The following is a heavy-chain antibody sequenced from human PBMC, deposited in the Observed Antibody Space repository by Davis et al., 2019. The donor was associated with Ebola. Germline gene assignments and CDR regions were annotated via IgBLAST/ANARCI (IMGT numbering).Heavy chain of an antibody. Sequence: GESLKISCAASGFTFSDYYMSWIRQAPGKGLEWVSYISSSGSTIYYADSVKGRFTISRDNAKNSLYLQMNSLRAEDTAVYYCTREGSSSSLFDYWGQGTLVTVSS. CDR3: TREGSSSSLFDY. V-gene: IGHV3-11*01. D-gene: IGHD6-6*01. CDR1: GFTFSDYY. CDR2: ISSSGSTI. J-gene: IGHJ4*02.